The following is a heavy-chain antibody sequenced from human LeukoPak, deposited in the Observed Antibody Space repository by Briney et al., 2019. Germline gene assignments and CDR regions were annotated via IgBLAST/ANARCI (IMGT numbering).Heavy chain of an antibody. Sequence: WASVKVSCKVSGYTFTDYYMHWVQQAPGKGLEWMGLVDPEDGETIYAEKFQGRVAITADTSTDTAYMELSSLRSKDTAVYYCATASRGGDYWGQGTLVTVSS. J-gene: IGHJ4*02. V-gene: IGHV1-69-2*01. CDR1: GYTFTDYY. CDR3: ATASRGGDY. CDR2: VDPEDGET.